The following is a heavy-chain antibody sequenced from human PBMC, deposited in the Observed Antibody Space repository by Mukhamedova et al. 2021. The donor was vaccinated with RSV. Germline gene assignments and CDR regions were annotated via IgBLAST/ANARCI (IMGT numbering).Heavy chain of an antibody. CDR1: GGSISSGSYY. CDR2: IYTSGST. CDR3: ARDRSSWF. Sequence: TVSGGSISSGSYYWSWIRQPAGKGLEWIGRIYTSGSTNYNPSLKSRVTISVDTSKNQFSLKLSSVIAADTAVYYCARDRSSWF. V-gene: IGHV4-61*02. J-gene: IGHJ5*01. D-gene: IGHD1-26*01.